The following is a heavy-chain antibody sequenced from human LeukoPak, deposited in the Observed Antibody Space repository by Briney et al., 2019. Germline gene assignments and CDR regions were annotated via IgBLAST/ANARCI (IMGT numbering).Heavy chain of an antibody. CDR2: IRHDGSNK. D-gene: IGHD2-2*01. CDR3: AKDDVGYCSSTSCRAYFDY. CDR1: GFTFSSYG. V-gene: IGHV3-30*02. J-gene: IGHJ4*02. Sequence: GGSLRLSCAASGFTFSSYGMHWVRQAPGKGLEWVACIRHDGSNKYYADSVKGRFTISRDNSKNTLYLQMNSLRAEDTAAYYCAKDDVGYCSSTSCRAYFDYWGQGTQVTVSS.